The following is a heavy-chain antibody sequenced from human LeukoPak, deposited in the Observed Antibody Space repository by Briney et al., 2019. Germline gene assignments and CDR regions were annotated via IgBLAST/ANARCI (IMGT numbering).Heavy chain of an antibody. D-gene: IGHD3-10*01. J-gene: IGHJ4*02. CDR1: GGSITYYY. CDR2: ISNRGNI. CDR3: ARDRALDY. Sequence: SETLSLTCTVSGGSITYYYWSWIRQPPGKGLEWIGYISNRGNIDYNPSLKSRATISADTSKNHFSLTLKSVTATDMAVYYCARDRALDYWGQGILVTVSS. V-gene: IGHV4-4*08.